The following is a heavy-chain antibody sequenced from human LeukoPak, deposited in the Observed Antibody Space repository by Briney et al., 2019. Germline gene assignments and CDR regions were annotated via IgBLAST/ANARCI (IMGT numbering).Heavy chain of an antibody. Sequence: SETLSLTCTVSGDSIRSGAYYWSWIRQLPGKGLEWIGYIYKSGNTHYNPSLKSRPTISVDTSKNQFSLKLTSVTAADTAVYYCARHERWLQPFDYWGQGTLVTVSS. CDR2: IYKSGNT. CDR3: ARHERWLQPFDY. J-gene: IGHJ4*02. V-gene: IGHV4-31*03. CDR1: GDSIRSGAYY. D-gene: IGHD5-24*01.